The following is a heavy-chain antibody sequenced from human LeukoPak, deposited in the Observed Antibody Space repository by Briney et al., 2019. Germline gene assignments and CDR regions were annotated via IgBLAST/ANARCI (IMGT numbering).Heavy chain of an antibody. CDR2: INSDGSST. J-gene: IGHJ4*02. V-gene: IGHV3-74*01. CDR3: ARVIRSYYYDSSGYYFFDY. CDR1: GFTFSSYW. Sequence: PGGSLRLSCAASGFTFSSYWMHWVRQAPGKGLVWVSRINSDGSSTSYADSVKGRFTISRDNAKNSLYLQMNSLRAEDTAVYYCARVIRSYYYDSSGYYFFDYWGQGTLVTVSS. D-gene: IGHD3-22*01.